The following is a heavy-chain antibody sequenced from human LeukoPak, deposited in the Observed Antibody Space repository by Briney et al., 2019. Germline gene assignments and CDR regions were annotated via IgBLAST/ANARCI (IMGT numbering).Heavy chain of an antibody. J-gene: IGHJ3*02. CDR1: GGSISSYY. CDR3: ARGGHMSHDAFDI. CDR2: IYYSGST. Sequence: PSETLSLTCTVSGGSISSYYWSWIRQPPGKGLEWIGYIYYSGSTNYNPSLKSRVTISVDTSKNQFSLKLSSVTAADTAVYYCARGGHMSHDAFDIWGQGKMFTVS. D-gene: IGHD3-16*01. V-gene: IGHV4-59*01.